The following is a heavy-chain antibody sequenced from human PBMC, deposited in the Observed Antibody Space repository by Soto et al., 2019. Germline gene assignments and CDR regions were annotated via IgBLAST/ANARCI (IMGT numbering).Heavy chain of an antibody. CDR3: AKNGYCSGTNFYAPFDP. D-gene: IGHD2-2*01. V-gene: IGHV3-23*01. CDR2: ISSSGDST. CDR1: GFTFSTYA. Sequence: EAQLLESGGGLVQPGGSLRLSCAASGFTFSTYAMSWVRQAPGKGLDWVSSISSSGDSTKYADSVKGRFTISRDNSKNTLYLQMNNLRAADTAIYYCAKNGYCSGTNFYAPFDPWGQGTLVTFSS. J-gene: IGHJ5*02.